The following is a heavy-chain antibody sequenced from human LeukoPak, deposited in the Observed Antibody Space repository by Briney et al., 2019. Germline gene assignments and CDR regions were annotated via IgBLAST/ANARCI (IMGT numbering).Heavy chain of an antibody. J-gene: IGHJ4*02. CDR3: AREGDHYYFDY. CDR2: IYYSGST. CDR1: GYSISIGYY. V-gene: IGHV4-61*01. Sequence: SETLSLTCTVSGYSISIGYYWAWIRQPPGKGLEWIGYIYYSGSTNYNPSLKSRVTISVDTSKNQFSLKLSSVTAADTAVYYCAREGDHYYFDYWGQGTLVTVSS. D-gene: IGHD1-26*01.